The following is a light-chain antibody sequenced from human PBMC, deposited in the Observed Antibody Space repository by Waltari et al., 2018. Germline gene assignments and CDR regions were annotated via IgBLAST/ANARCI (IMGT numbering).Light chain of an antibody. V-gene: IGKV3-20*01. CDR3: QHYESLPVT. J-gene: IGKJ1*01. Sequence: EIVLKQSPGTLSLSPGERATLSCRASQSISKYLAWYQQKPGQAPRLLIYHASSRAAGIPDRFSGSGSGTDFSLSISRLEPEDFAVYYCQHYESLPVTFGQGTKVEIK. CDR1: QSISKY. CDR2: HAS.